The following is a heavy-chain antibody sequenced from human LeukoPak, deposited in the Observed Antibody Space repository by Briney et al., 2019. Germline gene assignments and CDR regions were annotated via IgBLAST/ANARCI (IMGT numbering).Heavy chain of an antibody. J-gene: IGHJ4*02. Sequence: VASVKVSCKASGYTFTGYYMHWVRQAPGQGLERMGWINPNSGGTNYAQKFQGRVTMTRDTSISTAYMELSRLRSDDTAVYYCARDRPTTYYYDSSGVAGATDWGQGTLVTVSS. CDR1: GYTFTGYY. V-gene: IGHV1-2*02. CDR2: INPNSGGT. D-gene: IGHD3-22*01. CDR3: ARDRPTTYYYDSSGVAGATD.